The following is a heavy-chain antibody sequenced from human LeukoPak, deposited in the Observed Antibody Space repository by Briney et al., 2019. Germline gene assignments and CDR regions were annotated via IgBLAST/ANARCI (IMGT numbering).Heavy chain of an antibody. CDR1: GLIFSSYW. CDR2: INSDGSST. D-gene: IGHD3-10*01. CDR3: ARANYYGSGRAAFDI. V-gene: IGHV3-74*01. Sequence: PGGSLRLSCAASGLIFSSYWMHWVRQAPGKGLVWVSRINSDGSSTSYADSVKGRFTISRDNAKNTLYLQMNSLRAEDTAVYYCARANYYGSGRAAFDIWGQGTMVTVSS. J-gene: IGHJ3*02.